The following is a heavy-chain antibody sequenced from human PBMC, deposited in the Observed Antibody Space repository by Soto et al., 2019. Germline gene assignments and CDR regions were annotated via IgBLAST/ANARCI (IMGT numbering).Heavy chain of an antibody. D-gene: IGHD4-17*01. J-gene: IGHJ4*02. CDR3: ARLLLTTVTMTDY. CDR2: IDPSDSYT. V-gene: IGHV5-10-1*01. CDR1: GYSFTKYW. Sequence: PGESLKISCKGSGYSFTKYWLSWVRQMPGKGLEWMGRIDPSDSYTNYNPSFQGHVTISADKSISTAYLQWSRLKASDTAMYYCARLLLTTVTMTDYWGQGTLVTVSS.